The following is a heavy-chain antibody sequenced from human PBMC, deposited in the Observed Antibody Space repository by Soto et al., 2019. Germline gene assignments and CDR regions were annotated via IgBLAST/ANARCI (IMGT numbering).Heavy chain of an antibody. CDR2: VYNSGST. D-gene: IGHD6-13*01. J-gene: IGHJ4*02. CDR3: ARYRRVAVAGYTLDN. CDR1: GGSISSNY. Sequence: PSETLSLTCTVSGGSISSNYWTWIRQPPGKGLEWIGYVYNSGSTNYNPSLKSRATISEDTSKSQFSLKVNSMSAADTAVYYCARYRRVAVAGYTLDNWGQGILVTVSS. V-gene: IGHV4-59*01.